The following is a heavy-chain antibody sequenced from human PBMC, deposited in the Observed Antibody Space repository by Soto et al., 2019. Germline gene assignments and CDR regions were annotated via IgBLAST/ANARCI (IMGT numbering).Heavy chain of an antibody. Sequence: KPSETLSLTCAVVGDSLRGQSWNWIRQSPGKGLEWIGELDQSGGTNYNPSLKSRAIISDDTSKNQFSLTLTSVTAADTAVYYCEREDSYGWSGERLDVWGQGTTVTVYS. CDR2: LDQSGGT. CDR1: GDSLRGQS. D-gene: IGHD6-19*01. CDR3: EREDSYGWSGERLDV. J-gene: IGHJ6*02. V-gene: IGHV4-34*01.